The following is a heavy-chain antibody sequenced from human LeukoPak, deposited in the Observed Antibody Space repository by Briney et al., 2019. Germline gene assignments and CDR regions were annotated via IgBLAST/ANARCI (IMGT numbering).Heavy chain of an antibody. D-gene: IGHD1-26*01. J-gene: IGHJ3*02. Sequence: GESLKISCQGSGYTFTAYWIGWVRQMPGKGLEWVGIIHPGDSDTRYSPSFQGQVTISADKSITTAYLQWSSLKASDSAMYYCGRHQHIGSYGAFDIWGQGTMVTVSS. CDR3: GRHQHIGSYGAFDI. CDR2: IHPGDSDT. V-gene: IGHV5-51*01. CDR1: GYTFTAYW.